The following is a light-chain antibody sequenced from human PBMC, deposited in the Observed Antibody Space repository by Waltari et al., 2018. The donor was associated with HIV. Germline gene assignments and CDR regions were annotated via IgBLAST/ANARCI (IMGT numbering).Light chain of an antibody. CDR2: GAS. CDR3: QKYDRAPYT. V-gene: IGKV1-27*01. CDR1: QDIRSS. J-gene: IGKJ2*01. Sequence: DIQVTQSPSSLSVSIGDRVTITSRATQDIRSSLAWYQHKPWTPPKLLMYGASTLQSGVPSRFRGSGSGTDFTRTITSLQSEDIGIYYCQKYDRAPYTFGQGTRLEI.